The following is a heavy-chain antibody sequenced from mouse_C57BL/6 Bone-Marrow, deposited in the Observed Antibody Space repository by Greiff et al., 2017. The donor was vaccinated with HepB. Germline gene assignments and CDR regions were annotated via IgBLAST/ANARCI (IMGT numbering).Heavy chain of an antibody. CDR2: IDPETGGT. J-gene: IGHJ4*01. V-gene: IGHV1-15*01. CDR3: TRRAMDY. CDR1: GYTFTDYE. Sequence: VQLQQSGAELVRPGALVTLSCKASGYTFTDYEMHWVKQTPVHGLEWIGAIDPETGGTAYNQKFKGKAILTADKSSSTAYMELRSLTSEDSAVYYCTRRAMDYWGQGTSVTVSS.